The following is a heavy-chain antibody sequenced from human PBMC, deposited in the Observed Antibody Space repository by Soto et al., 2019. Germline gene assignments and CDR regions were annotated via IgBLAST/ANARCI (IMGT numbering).Heavy chain of an antibody. V-gene: IGHV3-30-3*01. Sequence: QVKLVESGGSVVQPGRSLRLSCAASGFNVSAYTMHWVRQAPGKGLEWVAVISSDGNHKYYTDSVKGRFTIARDTSTNTLYLQMNSLRAEDTAVYYCARWEQPLVDYWGQGTLVTVSS. CDR2: ISSDGNHK. J-gene: IGHJ4*02. CDR1: GFNVSAYT. CDR3: ARWEQPLVDY. D-gene: IGHD1-26*01.